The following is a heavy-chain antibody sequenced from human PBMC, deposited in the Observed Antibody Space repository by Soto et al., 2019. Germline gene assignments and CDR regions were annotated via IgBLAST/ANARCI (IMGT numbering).Heavy chain of an antibody. Sequence: EVQLVESGGGLVQPGGSLRLSCAASGFTVSSNYMSWVRQAPGKGLEWVSVIYSGGSTYYADSVKGRFTISRDNSKNTLYLQMNSLRAEDTAVYYCARVIAPIAARPGDFDYWGQGTLVTVSS. CDR2: IYSGGST. CDR1: GFTVSSNY. V-gene: IGHV3-66*01. J-gene: IGHJ4*02. CDR3: ARVIAPIAARPGDFDY. D-gene: IGHD6-6*01.